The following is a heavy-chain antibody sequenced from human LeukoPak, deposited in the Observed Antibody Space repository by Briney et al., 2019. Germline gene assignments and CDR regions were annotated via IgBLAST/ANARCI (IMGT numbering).Heavy chain of an antibody. J-gene: IGHJ4*02. Sequence: PGGSLTLSCPASGFXFSNNWMHWVRQAPGKGLVWVSRINRDGTSTDYVDSVKGRFTISRDNARNTLYLQMNSLRADDTAVYYCAREYYGIESWGQGTLVTVSS. CDR3: AREYYGIES. CDR1: GFXFSNNW. CDR2: INRDGTST. D-gene: IGHD3-16*01. V-gene: IGHV3-74*01.